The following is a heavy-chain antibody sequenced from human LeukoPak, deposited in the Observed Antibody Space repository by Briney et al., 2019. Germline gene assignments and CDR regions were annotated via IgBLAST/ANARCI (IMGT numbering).Heavy chain of an antibody. Sequence: SETLSLTCTVSGGSISSSSYYWGWVRQPPGKGLEWIGSIYYSGTTYYNPSLKSRVTISVDTSKNQFSLKLRSVTATDTAVYYCARLRYASGRYSVFDYWGQGTLVTVSS. J-gene: IGHJ4*02. D-gene: IGHD3-10*01. CDR1: GGSISSSSYY. V-gene: IGHV4-39*01. CDR3: ARLRYASGRYSVFDY. CDR2: IYYSGTT.